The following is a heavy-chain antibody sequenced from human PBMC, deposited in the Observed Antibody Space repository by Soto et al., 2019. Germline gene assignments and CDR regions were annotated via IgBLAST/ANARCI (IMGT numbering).Heavy chain of an antibody. V-gene: IGHV1-69*12. J-gene: IGHJ4*02. CDR2: IIPIFGTA. Sequence: QVQLVQSGAEVKKPGSSVKVSCKASGGTFSSYAISWVRQAPGQGLEWMGGIIPIFGTANYAQKFQGRVTIAADESTSTAYMELSGLRSEDTAVYYCARDDYDSSGYYRPYWGQGTLVTVSS. CDR3: ARDDYDSSGYYRPY. D-gene: IGHD3-22*01. CDR1: GGTFSSYA.